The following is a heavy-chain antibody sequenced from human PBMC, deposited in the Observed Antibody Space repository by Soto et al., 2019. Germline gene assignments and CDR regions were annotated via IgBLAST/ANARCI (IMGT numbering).Heavy chain of an antibody. CDR2: IYHSGRT. CDR1: GDSISSDKW. D-gene: IGHD2-21*02. V-gene: IGHV4-4*02. J-gene: IGHJ4*02. CDR3: ARGGDWKFDD. Sequence: QVQLQESGPGLVKPSGTLSLTCAVSGDSISSDKWWSWVRQPPGKGLEWIGEIYHSGRTNCNPSLKSRITMSVEKSKNQFSLELSSMTAADTAVYYCARGGDWKFDDWGQGSLVTVSS.